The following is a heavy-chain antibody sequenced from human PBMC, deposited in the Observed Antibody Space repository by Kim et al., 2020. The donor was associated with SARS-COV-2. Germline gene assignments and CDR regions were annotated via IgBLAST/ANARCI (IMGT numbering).Heavy chain of an antibody. CDR3: AVNQKYSSSWYFFDY. CDR1: GGTFGFYG. Sequence: SVKVSCKASGGTFGFYGFSWVRQAPGQGPEWMGGVIPIYGTANYAQKFQGRLTITADESTSTAYMELSSLRSEDTAVYFCAVNQKYSSSWYFFDYWGQGTLVTVPS. J-gene: IGHJ4*02. CDR2: VIPIYGTA. D-gene: IGHD6-13*01. V-gene: IGHV1-69*13.